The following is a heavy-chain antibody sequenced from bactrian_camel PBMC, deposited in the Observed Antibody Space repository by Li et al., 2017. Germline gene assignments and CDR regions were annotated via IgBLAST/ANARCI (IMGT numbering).Heavy chain of an antibody. J-gene: IGHJ4*01. CDR1: GFSYSPN. CDR3: AIGGALRVRCAVVQCPTAT. V-gene: IGHV3S26*01. D-gene: IGHD6*01. Sequence: HVQLVESGGASVQTGGSLTLSCVASGFSYSPNMAWFRQAPGKEREGVAVIYSHDEKTTYADSVKDRFTISRDGAMTTLYLQMNDLKPEDTAMYYCAIGGALRVRCAVVQCPTATGAKGPRSPSP. CDR2: IYSHDEKT.